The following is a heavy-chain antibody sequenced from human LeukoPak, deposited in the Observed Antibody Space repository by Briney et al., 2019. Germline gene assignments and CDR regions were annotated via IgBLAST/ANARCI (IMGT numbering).Heavy chain of an antibody. D-gene: IGHD3-3*01. CDR1: GFTFSSYA. CDR3: AREGLIFGVVIIRPRTWHFDL. V-gene: IGHV3-30-3*01. CDR2: ISYDGSNK. Sequence: PGGSLRLSCAASGFTFSSYAMHWVRQAPGKGLEWVAVISYDGSNKYYADSVKGRFTISRDNSKNTLYLQMNSLRAEDTAVYYCAREGLIFGVVIIRPRTWHFDLWGRGTLVTVSS. J-gene: IGHJ2*01.